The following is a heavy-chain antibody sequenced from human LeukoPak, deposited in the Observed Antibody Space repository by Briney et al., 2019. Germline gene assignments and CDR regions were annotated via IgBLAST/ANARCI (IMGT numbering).Heavy chain of an antibody. V-gene: IGHV3-23*01. Sequence: PGGSLRLSCAASGFTFISYAMSWVRQAPGQGLEWVSTVSGGGGASISYYADSVKGPFTISRDNSKNTIYLRMNSRRADDTAISYCSRGGGQQFHSWSQGTLVTVTS. CDR1: GFTFISYA. D-gene: IGHD1/OR15-1a*01. CDR3: SRGGGQQFHS. J-gene: IGHJ4*02. CDR2: VSGGGGASIS.